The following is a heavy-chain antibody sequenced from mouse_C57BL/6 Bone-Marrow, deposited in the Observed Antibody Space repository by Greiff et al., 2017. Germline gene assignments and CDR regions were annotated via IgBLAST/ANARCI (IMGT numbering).Heavy chain of an antibody. Sequence: VQLVESGAELVRPGASVKLSCKASGYTFTDYYINWVKQRPGQGLEWIARIYPGSGNTYYNEKFKGKATLTAEKSSSTAYMPLSSLTSEDAAVYFCARSYYGSSYWYFDVWGTGTTVTVSS. J-gene: IGHJ1*03. V-gene: IGHV1-76*01. CDR1: GYTFTDYY. CDR2: IYPGSGNT. CDR3: ARSYYGSSYWYFDV. D-gene: IGHD1-1*01.